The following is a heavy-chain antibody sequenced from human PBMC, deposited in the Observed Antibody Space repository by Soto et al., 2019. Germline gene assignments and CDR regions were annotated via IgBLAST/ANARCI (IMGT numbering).Heavy chain of an antibody. CDR2: IHPGDSDT. CDR3: ARLLAEYSASVGP. V-gene: IGHV5-51*01. J-gene: IGHJ5*02. CDR1: GYNFASYW. Sequence: GESLKISCKGSGYNFASYWIGWVRQMPGRGLEWMGIIHPGDSDTRYSPSFRGQVTISADKSTSRAYLQWSSLEASDTAIYYCARLLAEYSASVGPWGQGTMVTVSS. D-gene: IGHD6-6*01.